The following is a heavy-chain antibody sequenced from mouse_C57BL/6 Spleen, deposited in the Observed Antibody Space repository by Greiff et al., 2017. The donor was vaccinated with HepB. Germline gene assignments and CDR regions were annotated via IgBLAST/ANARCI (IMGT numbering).Heavy chain of an antibody. CDR1: GFTFSGYG. D-gene: IGHD1-1*01. CDR2: ISSGGSYT. Sequence: EVKLVESGGDLVKPGGSLKLSCAASGFTFSGYGMSWVRQTPDKRLEWVATISSGGSYTYYPDSVKGRFTISRDNAKNTLYLQMSSLKSEDTAMYYCARHGITTVVEKVFDYWGQGTTLTVSS. J-gene: IGHJ2*01. V-gene: IGHV5-6*02. CDR3: ARHGITTVVEKVFDY.